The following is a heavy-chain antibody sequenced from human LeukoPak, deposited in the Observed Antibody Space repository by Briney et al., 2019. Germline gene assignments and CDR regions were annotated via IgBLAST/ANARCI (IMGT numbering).Heavy chain of an antibody. D-gene: IGHD5-18*01. V-gene: IGHV3-30-3*01. CDR2: ISYDGSNK. CDR3: AREGIDTAMVDY. CDR1: GFTFSSYA. J-gene: IGHJ4*02. Sequence: GGSLRLSCAASGFTFSSYAMHWVRQAPGKGLEWVAVISYDGSNKYYADSVKGRFTISRDNSKNTLYLQMNSLRAEDTAVYYCAREGIDTAMVDYWGQGTLVTVSS.